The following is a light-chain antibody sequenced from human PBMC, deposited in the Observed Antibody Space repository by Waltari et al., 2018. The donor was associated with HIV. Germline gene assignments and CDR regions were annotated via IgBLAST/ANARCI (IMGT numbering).Light chain of an antibody. Sequence: QTVVTQEPSFSVSPGGTVTLTCGLNSGSVSTSYYPSWYQQTPGQPPRTLIYSTNPLSSGVPDRFAGSILGNKSALTITGAQADDESDYYCVLYMGSGIWVFGGGTKLTVL. CDR2: STN. J-gene: IGLJ2*01. V-gene: IGLV8-61*01. CDR1: SGSVSTSYY. CDR3: VLYMGSGIWV.